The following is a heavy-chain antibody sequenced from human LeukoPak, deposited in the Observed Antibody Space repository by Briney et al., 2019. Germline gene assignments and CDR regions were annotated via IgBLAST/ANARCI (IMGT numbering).Heavy chain of an antibody. Sequence: SQTLSLTCTVSGGSISSGGYYWSWIRQPPGKGLEWIGYIYHSGSTYYNPSLKSRVTISVDRSKNQFSLKLNSVTAADTANYYCARGPWNYFDYWGQGILVTVSS. J-gene: IGHJ4*02. CDR2: IYHSGST. CDR3: ARGPWNYFDY. D-gene: IGHD1-1*01. CDR1: GGSISSGGYY. V-gene: IGHV4-30-2*01.